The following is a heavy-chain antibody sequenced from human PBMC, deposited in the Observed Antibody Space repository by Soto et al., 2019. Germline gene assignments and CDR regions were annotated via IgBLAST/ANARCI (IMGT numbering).Heavy chain of an antibody. Sequence: SETLSLTCTVSGGSISSGDYYCSWIRQPPGKGLEWIGYIYYRGSTNHNPSLKSRVTISVDMSKNQFSLKLTSVTAADTAVYFCARLDTVANYFDYWGQGALVTVSS. J-gene: IGHJ4*02. D-gene: IGHD1-1*01. CDR1: GGSISSGDYY. V-gene: IGHV4-61*08. CDR2: IYYRGST. CDR3: ARLDTVANYFDY.